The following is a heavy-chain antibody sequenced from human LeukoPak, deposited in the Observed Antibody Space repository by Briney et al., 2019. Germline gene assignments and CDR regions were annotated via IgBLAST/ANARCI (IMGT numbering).Heavy chain of an antibody. CDR2: ISYDGSNK. Sequence: RSLRLSCAASGFTFSSYGMHWVRQAPGKGLEGVAVISYDGSNKYYADSVKGRFTISRENAKNTLYLQMNSLRAEDTAVYYCAKEVVAAVRYYYYYGMDVWGQGTTVTVSS. CDR1: GFTFSSYG. CDR3: AKEVVAAVRYYYYYGMDV. V-gene: IGHV3-30*18. J-gene: IGHJ6*02. D-gene: IGHD2-15*01.